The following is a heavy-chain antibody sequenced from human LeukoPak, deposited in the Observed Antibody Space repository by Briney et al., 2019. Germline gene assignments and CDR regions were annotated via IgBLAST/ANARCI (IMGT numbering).Heavy chain of an antibody. D-gene: IGHD4-11*01. CDR3: ARVSRDSNYYYYYYMDV. Sequence: ASVKVSCKASGYTFTGYYMHWVRQAPGQGLEWMGWINPNSGGTNYAQKFQGRVTMTRDTSISTAYMELSRLRSDDTAVYYCARVSRDSNYYYYYYMDVWGKGTTVTVSS. CDR1: GYTFTGYY. J-gene: IGHJ6*03. V-gene: IGHV1-2*02. CDR2: INPNSGGT.